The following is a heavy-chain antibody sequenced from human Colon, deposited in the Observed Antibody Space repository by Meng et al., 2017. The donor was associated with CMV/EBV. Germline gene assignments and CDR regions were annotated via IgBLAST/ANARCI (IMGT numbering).Heavy chain of an antibody. CDR2: IYYNGRT. Sequence: VCSGSINRNSYYCGWFRQPPGKGLEWIGNIYYNGRTYYNPSLKSRITISVDTSKNQFSLNLSSVTAADTAVYYCASIRYFDWLLDDYWGQGTLVTVSS. D-gene: IGHD3-9*01. V-gene: IGHV4-39*01. CDR3: ASIRYFDWLLDDY. CDR1: SGSINRNSYY. J-gene: IGHJ4*02.